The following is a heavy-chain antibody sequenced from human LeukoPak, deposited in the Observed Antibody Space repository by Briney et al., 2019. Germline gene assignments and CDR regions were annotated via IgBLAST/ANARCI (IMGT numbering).Heavy chain of an antibody. CDR2: ISSTSSYK. V-gene: IGHV3-21*01. CDR1: GFTFSSYS. Sequence: GGSLRLSCEASGFTFSSYSMKWVRQAPGKGLEWVSCISSTSSYKYYAASVKGRFTISRDNAKNSLYLQLNSLRAEDTALYYCVRPRSPASNDGGYWGQGTLVTVSS. J-gene: IGHJ4*02. D-gene: IGHD1-1*01. CDR3: VRPRSPASNDGGY.